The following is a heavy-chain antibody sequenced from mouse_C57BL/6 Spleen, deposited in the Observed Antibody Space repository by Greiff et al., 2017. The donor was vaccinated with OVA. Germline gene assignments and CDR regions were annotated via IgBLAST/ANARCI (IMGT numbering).Heavy chain of an antibody. J-gene: IGHJ2*01. CDR2: IDPETGGT. Sequence: VQLVESGAELVRPGASVTLSCKASGYTFTDYEMHWVKQTPVHGLEWIGAIDPETGGTAYNQKFKGKAILTADKSSSTAYMELRSLTSEDSAVYYCTRDGSNFDYWGQGTTLTVSS. V-gene: IGHV1-15*01. D-gene: IGHD2-3*01. CDR1: GYTFTDYE. CDR3: TRDGSNFDY.